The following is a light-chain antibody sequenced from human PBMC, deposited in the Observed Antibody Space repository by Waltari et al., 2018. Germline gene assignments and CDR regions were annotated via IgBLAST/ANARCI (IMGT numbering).Light chain of an antibody. J-gene: IGLJ1*01. V-gene: IGLV2-23*02. CDR3: SSNAGGHVV. Sequence: QSALTQPASVSGSPGQSTTISCTGASSDFGKSNLVSWFQKYPGKAPTLLIYAVPNRPSGVSHRFAGSKSGNTASLTISGLRTEDEADYYCSSNAGGHVVFGSGTKVTVL. CDR1: SSDFGKSNL. CDR2: AVP.